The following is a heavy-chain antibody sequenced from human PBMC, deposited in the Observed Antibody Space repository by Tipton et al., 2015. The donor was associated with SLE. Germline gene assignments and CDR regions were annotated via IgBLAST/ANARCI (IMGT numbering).Heavy chain of an antibody. J-gene: IGHJ4*02. D-gene: IGHD1-26*01. CDR1: GFSVRSNY. CDR2: IQSSGRT. Sequence: SLRLSCAASGFSVRSNYMSWVRQAPGKGLEWVALIQSSGRTHHAESVTGRFSISRDNSQNTLILQMISLRGEDTAVYFCARESHKMGATFEDWGQGTLVSVSS. CDR3: ARESHKMGATFED. V-gene: IGHV3-53*01.